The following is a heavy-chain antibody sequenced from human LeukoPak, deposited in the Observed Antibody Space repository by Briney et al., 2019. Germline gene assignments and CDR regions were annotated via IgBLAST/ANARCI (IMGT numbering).Heavy chain of an antibody. D-gene: IGHD3-3*01. CDR3: AREVLGFLEWLPRHGVMDV. V-gene: IGHV4-59*01. CDR2: IYYSGST. CDR1: GGSISSYY. J-gene: IGHJ6*04. Sequence: WETLALTCAASGGSISSYYRSWIRPPPGKGLEWIGYIYYSGSTNYTPSLQGRVTISLDTSMNQSSMELSSVTAADTPVYYCAREVLGFLEWLPRHGVMDVWGKGTTVTVSS.